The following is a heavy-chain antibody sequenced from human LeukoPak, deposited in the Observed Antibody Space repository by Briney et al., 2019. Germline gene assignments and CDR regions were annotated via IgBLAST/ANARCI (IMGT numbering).Heavy chain of an antibody. CDR3: ARGYSSSYRIDY. CDR2: INTDGSNT. V-gene: IGHV3-74*01. D-gene: IGHD6-6*01. J-gene: IGHJ4*02. Sequence: GSLRLSCAASGFTFSSYWMHWVRQVPGKGLVWVSRINTDGSNTAYADSVKGRFTISRDNAKNTLYLQMNSLSAEDTAVFYCARGYSSSYRIDYWGQGTLVTVSS. CDR1: GFTFSSYW.